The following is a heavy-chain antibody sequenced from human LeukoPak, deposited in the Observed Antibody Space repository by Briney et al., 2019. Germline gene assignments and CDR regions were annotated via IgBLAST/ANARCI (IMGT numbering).Heavy chain of an antibody. CDR2: TYYRSKGYN. V-gene: IGHV6-1*01. D-gene: IGHD6-25*01. J-gene: IGHJ6*02. CDR3: ARDLVVAAPPYYYYGMDV. CDR1: GDSVSSNSAA. Sequence: SQTLSLTCAISGDSVSSNSAAWNWIRQSPSRGLEWLGRTYYRSKGYNDYAVSVKSRISINPDTSKNQFSLQLNSVTPEDTAVYYCARDLVVAAPPYYYYGMDVWGQGTTVTVSS.